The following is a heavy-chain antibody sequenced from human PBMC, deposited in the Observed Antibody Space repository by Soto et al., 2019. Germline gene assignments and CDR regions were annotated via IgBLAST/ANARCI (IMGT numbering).Heavy chain of an antibody. Sequence: QVQLQESGPGLVKPSQTLSLTCTVSGGSISSGGYYWSWIRQHPGKGLEWIGYIYYSGITYYNPSLKSRVTISVDTSKNQFSLKLSSVTAADTAVYYCARGLLVTTFAWFDPWGQGTLVTVSS. CDR3: ARGLLVTTFAWFDP. CDR1: GGSISSGGYY. J-gene: IGHJ5*02. CDR2: IYYSGIT. D-gene: IGHD5-18*01. V-gene: IGHV4-31*03.